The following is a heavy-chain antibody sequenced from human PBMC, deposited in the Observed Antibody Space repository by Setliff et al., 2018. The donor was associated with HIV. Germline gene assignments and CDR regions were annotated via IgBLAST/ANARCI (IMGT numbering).Heavy chain of an antibody. V-gene: IGHV4-4*09. CDR3: ARHTNHHDY. CDR1: GGSISSYY. CDR2: IYTSGIT. Sequence: SETLSLTCTVSGGSISSYYWSWIRQPPGKGLEWIGYIYTSGITNYNPSLKSRVTMSIDTSKNQFSLKPSSVTAADTAVYYCARHTNHHDYWGQGTLVTVSS. J-gene: IGHJ4*02. D-gene: IGHD3-3*01.